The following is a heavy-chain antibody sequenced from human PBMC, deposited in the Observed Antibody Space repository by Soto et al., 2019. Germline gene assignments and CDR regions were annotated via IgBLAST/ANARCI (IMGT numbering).Heavy chain of an antibody. CDR1: GGSISSSSYY. Sequence: SETLSLTCTVSGGSISSSSYYWGWIRQPPGKGLEWTGSIYYSGSTYYNPSLKSRVTISVDTSKNQFSLNLSSVTAADTAVYYCARLAAAQYYYGMDVWGQGTTVTVSS. J-gene: IGHJ6*02. CDR3: ARLAAAQYYYGMDV. V-gene: IGHV4-39*01. CDR2: IYYSGST. D-gene: IGHD6-13*01.